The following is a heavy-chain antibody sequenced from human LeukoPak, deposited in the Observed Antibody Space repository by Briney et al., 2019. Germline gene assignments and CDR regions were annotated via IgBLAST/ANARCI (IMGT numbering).Heavy chain of an antibody. J-gene: IGHJ5*02. V-gene: IGHV4-38-2*02. CDR2: VHHSGRT. CDR3: ARDHLANLASRLFDP. CDR1: GYSISSDYY. D-gene: IGHD3-3*01. Sequence: SETLSLTCTVSGYSISSDYYWGWIRQPPGKGLEWIGSVHHSGRTYYKPSLKSRVTTSVDTSKSQLSLKLNSVTAADTAVYYCARDHLANLASRLFDPWGQGSLVTVSS.